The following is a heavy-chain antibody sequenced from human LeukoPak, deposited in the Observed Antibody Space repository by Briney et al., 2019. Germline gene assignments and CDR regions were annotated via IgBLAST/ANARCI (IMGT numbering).Heavy chain of an antibody. CDR1: GFIFSNYA. CDR3: AKDGEYFNFAS. J-gene: IGHJ4*02. Sequence: PGGSLRLSCAASGFIFSNYAMYWVRQAPGKGLEWVAFIQYDGSSKYHGDSVKGRITISRDNTKNTLHLQMNSLRVEDTAVYYRAKDGEYFNFASWGQGTLVTVSS. V-gene: IGHV3-30*02. CDR2: IQYDGSSK. D-gene: IGHD4-17*01.